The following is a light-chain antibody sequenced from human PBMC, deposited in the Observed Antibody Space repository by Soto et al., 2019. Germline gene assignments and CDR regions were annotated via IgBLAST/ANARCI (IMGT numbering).Light chain of an antibody. CDR3: QQRHMWPIT. J-gene: IGKJ5*01. V-gene: IGKV3D-11*01. CDR2: DTS. Sequence: EVVMTQSPATLSVSPGEGVTLSCRASQGIGDTLAWYQHKPGQTPRLLIYDTSARATGVPARFRGSRSGPDFTLTIISLEPEDSAVYYCQQRHMWPITFGQGTRLEI. CDR1: QGIGDT.